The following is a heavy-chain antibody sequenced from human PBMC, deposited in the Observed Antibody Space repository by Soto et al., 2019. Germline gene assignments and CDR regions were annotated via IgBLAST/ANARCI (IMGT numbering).Heavy chain of an antibody. CDR3: ARERAIAATGIFYY. CDR2: TSYDGKNK. Sequence: GGSLRLSCVASGFNFSYNAMSWVRQASGKGLEWVAATSYDGKNKDHADSVKGRFTISRDNSKNTLYLQMNSLRHEDTAVYFCARERAIAATGIFYYWGQGTLVTVSS. CDR1: GFNFSYNA. J-gene: IGHJ4*02. V-gene: IGHV3-30*04. D-gene: IGHD6-13*01.